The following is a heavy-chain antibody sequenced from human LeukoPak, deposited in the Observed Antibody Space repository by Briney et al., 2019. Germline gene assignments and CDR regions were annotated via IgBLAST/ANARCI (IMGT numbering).Heavy chain of an antibody. CDR3: ARGRAVAARLTTKPFGY. J-gene: IGHJ4*02. V-gene: IGHV4-34*01. CDR2: INHSGST. D-gene: IGHD6-6*01. CDR1: GVSFSGYY. Sequence: SETLSLTCAVYGVSFSGYYWSWIRQPPGKGLEWIGEINHSGSTNYNPSLKSRVTISVDTSKHQFSLKLSSVTAADTAVYYCARGRAVAARLTTKPFGYWGQGTLVTVSS.